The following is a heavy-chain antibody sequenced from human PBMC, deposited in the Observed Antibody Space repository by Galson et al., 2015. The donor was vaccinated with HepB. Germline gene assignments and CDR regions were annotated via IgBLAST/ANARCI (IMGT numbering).Heavy chain of an antibody. J-gene: IGHJ4*02. CDR3: ARDGAQWLAQYYFDY. V-gene: IGHV3-21*01. D-gene: IGHD6-19*01. Sequence: LRLSCAASGFTFSSYWMTWVRQAPGKGLEWVSSISSSSSHIYYEESVKGRFTISRDNAKNSLYLQMNSLRAEDTAVYYCARDGAQWLAQYYFDYWGQGALVTVSS. CDR1: GFTFSSYW. CDR2: ISSSSSHI.